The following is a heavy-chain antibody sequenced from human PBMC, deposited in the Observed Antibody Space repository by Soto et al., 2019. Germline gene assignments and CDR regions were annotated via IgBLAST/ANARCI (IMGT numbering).Heavy chain of an antibody. D-gene: IGHD4-17*01. CDR1: GFTFSRYS. V-gene: IGHV3-48*02. J-gene: IGHJ4*02. CDR2: ISSSSSTI. CDR3: ARGTYGDYAEWYYFDY. Sequence: GGSLRLSCAASGFTFSRYSMNWVRQAPGKGLEWVSYISSSSSTIYYADSVKGRFTISRDNAKNSLYLQMNSLRDEDTAVYYCARGTYGDYAEWYYFDYWGQGTLVTVS.